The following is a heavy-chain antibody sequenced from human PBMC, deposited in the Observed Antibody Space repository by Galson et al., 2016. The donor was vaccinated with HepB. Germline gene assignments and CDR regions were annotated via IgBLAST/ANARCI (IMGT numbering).Heavy chain of an antibody. V-gene: IGHV1-18*04. J-gene: IGHJ5*02. CDR2: ISAHNGDT. CDR3: ARVSSMTTGTTNWFDP. Sequence: SVKVSCKASGYTFTTYSFTWVRQAPGQGLEWMGWISAHNGDTNYAQKLQGRVTMTTDTSTRTAYMELRSLRSDDTAVYYCARVSSMTTGTTNWFDPWGQGTLVTVSS. D-gene: IGHD4-11*01. CDR1: GYTFTTYS.